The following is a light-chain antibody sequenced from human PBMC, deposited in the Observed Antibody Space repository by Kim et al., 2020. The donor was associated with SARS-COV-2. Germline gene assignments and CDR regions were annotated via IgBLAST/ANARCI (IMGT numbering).Light chain of an antibody. J-gene: IGLJ3*02. V-gene: IGLV4-69*02. Sequence: QPVLTQSPSASASLGASVKLTCTLSSGHSSYAIAWHQQQPAKGPRYLMKVNRDGSHTKGDGIPDRFSGSSSGAERYLTISSLQSEDEADYYCQTWGTGIRVFGGGAQRTVL. CDR1: SGHSSYA. CDR2: VNRDGSH. CDR3: QTWGTGIRV.